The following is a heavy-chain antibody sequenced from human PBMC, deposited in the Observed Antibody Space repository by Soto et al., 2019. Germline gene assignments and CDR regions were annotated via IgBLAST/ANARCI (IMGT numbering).Heavy chain of an antibody. J-gene: IGHJ6*02. Sequence: ASVKVSCKASGYTFTGYYVHWVRQAPGQGLAWMGWINPNSGDTYLAQRFQGRVTMNRDTSIGTAYMELRGLTSDDTAEYYCAKGGAIVAAASRIYIYTGMDVWGQGTTVRVSS. D-gene: IGHD2-15*01. CDR2: INPNSGDT. CDR3: AKGGAIVAAASRIYIYTGMDV. V-gene: IGHV1-2*02. CDR1: GYTFTGYY.